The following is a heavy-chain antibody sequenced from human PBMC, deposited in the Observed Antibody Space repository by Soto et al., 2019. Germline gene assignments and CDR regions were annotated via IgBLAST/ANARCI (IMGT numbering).Heavy chain of an antibody. V-gene: IGHV1-18*01. D-gene: IGHD5-12*01. Sequence: QVQLVQSGVEVKKPGASMKVACRTSGYTFTNYGINWVRQAPGQGLEWVAWISTQSGNTKYGQRLQGRVTVTTDTSASTAYMELRNLRSEDTALYSCARGGYKDSGGQGTRVTVSS. CDR1: GYTFTNYG. J-gene: IGHJ4*02. CDR2: ISTQSGNT. CDR3: ARGGYKDS.